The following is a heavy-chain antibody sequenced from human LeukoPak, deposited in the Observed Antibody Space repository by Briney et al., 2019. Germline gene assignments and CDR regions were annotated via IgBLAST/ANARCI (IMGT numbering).Heavy chain of an antibody. CDR3: ARGYGRSKPYYCYGMDV. D-gene: IGHD6-13*01. CDR2: IIPILGIA. J-gene: IGHJ6*02. V-gene: IGHV1-69*04. CDR1: GGTFSSYA. Sequence: SVKVSCKASGGTFSSYAISWVRQAPGQGLEWMGRIIPILGIANYAQKFQGRVTITADKSTSTAYMELSSLRSEDTAVYYCARGYGRSKPYYCYGMDVWGQGTTVTVSS.